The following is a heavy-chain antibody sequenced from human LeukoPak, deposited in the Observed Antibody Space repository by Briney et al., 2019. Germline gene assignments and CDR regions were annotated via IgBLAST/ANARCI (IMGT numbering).Heavy chain of an antibody. J-gene: IGHJ5*02. Sequence: ASVKVSCKASGYTFTSYGISWVRQAPGQGLEWMGWISAYNGNTNYAQKLQGRVTMTTDTSTSTAYMELRSLRSDDTAVYYCARVFQEKKGYYYDSSDNWFDPWGQGTLVTVSS. CDR2: ISAYNGNT. CDR1: GYTFTSYG. CDR3: ARVFQEKKGYYYDSSDNWFDP. V-gene: IGHV1-18*01. D-gene: IGHD3-22*01.